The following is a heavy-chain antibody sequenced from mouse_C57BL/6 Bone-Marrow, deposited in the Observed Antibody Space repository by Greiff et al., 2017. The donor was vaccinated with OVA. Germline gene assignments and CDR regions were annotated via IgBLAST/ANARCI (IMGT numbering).Heavy chain of an antibody. Sequence: QVHVQQPGAELVKPGASVKLSCKASGYTFTSYWMHWVKQRPGRGLEWIGRIDPNSGGTKYNEKFKSKATLTVDKTSSTAYMQLSSLTSEDSAVYYCARRSGIYYGNHLAMDYWGQGTSVTVSS. J-gene: IGHJ4*01. CDR3: ARRSGIYYGNHLAMDY. CDR2: IDPNSGGT. CDR1: GYTFTSYW. V-gene: IGHV1-72*01. D-gene: IGHD2-1*01.